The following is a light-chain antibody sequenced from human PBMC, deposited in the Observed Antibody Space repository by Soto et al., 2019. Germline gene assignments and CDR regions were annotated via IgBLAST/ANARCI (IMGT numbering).Light chain of an antibody. CDR2: KAS. V-gene: IGKV1-5*03. J-gene: IGKJ1*01. CDR1: QSISSW. Sequence: IQMTQSPTTLSASVGDRVTITCRASQSISSWLAWYQQKPGKAPKLLIYKASSLESGVPSRFSGSGSGTEFTLSISSLQPDDFATYYCMQALQTPWTFGQGTKVDIK. CDR3: MQALQTPWT.